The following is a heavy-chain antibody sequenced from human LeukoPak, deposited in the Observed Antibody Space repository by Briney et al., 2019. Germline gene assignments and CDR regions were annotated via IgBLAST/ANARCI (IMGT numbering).Heavy chain of an antibody. J-gene: IGHJ4*02. CDR1: GFAFSSYD. D-gene: IGHD1-26*01. CDR2: ISYDGSDK. CDR3: ARVLSGGYDNYFDY. V-gene: IGHV3-30*03. Sequence: GRSLRLSCAASGFAFSSYDMHWVRQAPGKGLEWVAVISYDGSDKYYVDSVKGRFTISRDNSKNTLYLQMNSLKAEDAAVYYCARVLSGGYDNYFDYWGQGTLVTVSS.